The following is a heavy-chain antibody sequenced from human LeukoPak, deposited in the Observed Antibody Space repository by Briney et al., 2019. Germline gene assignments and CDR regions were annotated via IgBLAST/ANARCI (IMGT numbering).Heavy chain of an antibody. CDR1: GGSISGYY. CDR3: ASVYYYGSGSRT. J-gene: IGHJ5*02. V-gene: IGHV4-59*12. D-gene: IGHD3-10*01. Sequence: PSETLSLTCTVSGGSISGYYWSWIRKPPGKGLEWIGYIYYSGSTNYNLSLKSRVTISLDTSKNQFSLKLSSVTAADTAVYYCASVYYYGSGSRTWGQGTLVTVSS. CDR2: IYYSGST.